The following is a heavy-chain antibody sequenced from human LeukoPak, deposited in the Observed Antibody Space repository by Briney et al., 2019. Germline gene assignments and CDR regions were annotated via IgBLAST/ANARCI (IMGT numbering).Heavy chain of an antibody. D-gene: IGHD2-15*01. V-gene: IGHV4-61*02. CDR2: IYTSGST. Sequence: PSETLSLTCTVSGGSISSGSYYWSWIRQPAGKGLEWIGRIYTSGSTNYNPSLKSRVTISVDTSKNQFSLKLSSVTAADTAVYYCARDKFVGCGGSCFTNWFDPWGQGTLVTVSS. CDR3: ARDKFVGCGGSCFTNWFDP. J-gene: IGHJ5*02. CDR1: GGSISSGSYY.